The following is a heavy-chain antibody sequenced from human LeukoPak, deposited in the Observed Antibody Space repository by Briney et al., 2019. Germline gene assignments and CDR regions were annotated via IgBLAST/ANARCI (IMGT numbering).Heavy chain of an antibody. D-gene: IGHD6-13*01. CDR3: ARKKGYSSRLFDP. V-gene: IGHV1-18*04. J-gene: IGHJ5*02. Sequence: GASVKVSCKASGYTFTDYYMHWVRQAPGQGLEWMGWISAYNGNTNYAQKLQGRVTMTTDTSTSTAYMELRSLRSDDTAVYYCARKKGYSSRLFDPWGQGTLVTVSS. CDR1: GYTFTDYY. CDR2: ISAYNGNT.